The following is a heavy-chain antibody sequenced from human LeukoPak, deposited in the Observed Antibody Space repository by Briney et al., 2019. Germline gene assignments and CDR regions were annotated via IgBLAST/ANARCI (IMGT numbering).Heavy chain of an antibody. CDR1: GYTFTGYY. Sequence: ASVKVSCKASGYTFTGYYMHWVRQAPGQGLEWMGWINPNSGGTNYAQKFQGRVTMTRDTSISTAYMELSRLRSDDTAVYYCARDTGGYYDSSGYYSHFDYWGQGTLVTVSS. CDR3: ARDTGGYYDSSGYYSHFDY. D-gene: IGHD3-22*01. CDR2: INPNSGGT. J-gene: IGHJ4*02. V-gene: IGHV1-2*02.